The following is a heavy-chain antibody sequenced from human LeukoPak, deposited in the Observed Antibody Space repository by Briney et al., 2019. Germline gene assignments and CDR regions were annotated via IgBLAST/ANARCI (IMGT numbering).Heavy chain of an antibody. Sequence: ASVKVSCKTSGYTFTSSGITWVRQAPGQGLEWVGWISTYNGYSNYAHNLQGRVTMTADTSTSTAYMELSSLRSDDRAVYYCAKNSSGAYSDYWGRGTLVTVSS. CDR2: ISTYNGYS. CDR3: AKNSSGAYSDY. J-gene: IGHJ4*02. CDR1: GYTFTSSG. V-gene: IGHV1-18*01. D-gene: IGHD6-19*01.